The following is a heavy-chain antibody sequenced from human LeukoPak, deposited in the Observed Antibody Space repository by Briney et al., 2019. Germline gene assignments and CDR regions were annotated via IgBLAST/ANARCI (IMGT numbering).Heavy chain of an antibody. D-gene: IGHD7-27*01. J-gene: IGHJ4*02. CDR3: ATAQLLGIPFDY. CDR2: FDPEDGET. Sequence: ASVKVSCKVSGYTLTELSMHWVRQAPGKGLEWMGGFDPEDGETIYAQKFQGRVTMTEDTSTDTAYMELSSLRSEDTAVYYCATAQLLGIPFDYWGQGTLVTVSS. V-gene: IGHV1-24*01. CDR1: GYTLTELS.